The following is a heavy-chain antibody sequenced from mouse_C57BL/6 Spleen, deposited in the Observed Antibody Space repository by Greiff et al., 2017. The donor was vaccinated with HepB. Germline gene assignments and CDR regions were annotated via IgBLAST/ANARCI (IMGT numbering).Heavy chain of an antibody. Sequence: QVQLQQSGPGLVQPSQSLSITCTVSGFSLTSYGVHWVRQSPGKGLEWLGVIWSGGSTDYNAVFISRLSISKDNSKSQVFFKMNSLQADDTAIYYCARTGYYAMDYWGQGTSVTVSS. J-gene: IGHJ4*01. CDR1: GFSLTSYG. CDR3: ARTGYYAMDY. CDR2: IWSGGST. V-gene: IGHV2-2*01.